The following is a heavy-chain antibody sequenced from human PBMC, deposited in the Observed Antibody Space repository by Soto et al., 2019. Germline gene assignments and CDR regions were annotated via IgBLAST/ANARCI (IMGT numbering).Heavy chain of an antibody. V-gene: IGHV3-23*01. CDR2: ITSSGSNT. D-gene: IGHD6-13*01. Sequence: EVQLLESGGDLVQRGGSLRLSCAASGFTFSGYGMSWVRQAPGKGLEWVSSITSSGSNTYYVDSVKGRFTISRDNSKNTLDLQRNSLTVEDTAVYYCAKEQGRVAAALDYWGQGTLVTVSS. CDR3: AKEQGRVAAALDY. J-gene: IGHJ4*02. CDR1: GFTFSGYG.